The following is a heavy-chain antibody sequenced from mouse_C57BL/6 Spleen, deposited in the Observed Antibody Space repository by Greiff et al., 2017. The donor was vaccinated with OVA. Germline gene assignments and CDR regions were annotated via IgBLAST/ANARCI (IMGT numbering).Heavy chain of an antibody. V-gene: IGHV1-26*01. D-gene: IGHD2-2*01. CDR3: ARADGYDANYAMDY. CDR2: INPNNGGT. J-gene: IGHJ4*01. Sequence: VQLQQSGPELVKPGASVKISCKASGYTFTDYYMNWVKQSHGKSLEWIGDINPNNGGTSYNQKFKGKATLTVDKSSSTAYMELRSLTSEDSAVYYCARADGYDANYAMDYWGQGTSVTVSS. CDR1: GYTFTDYY.